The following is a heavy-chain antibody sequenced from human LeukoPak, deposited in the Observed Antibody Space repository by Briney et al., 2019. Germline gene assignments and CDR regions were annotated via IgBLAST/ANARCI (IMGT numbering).Heavy chain of an antibody. CDR2: ISAYNGNT. V-gene: IGHV1-18*01. CDR3: ASVRDGYNDAYDI. D-gene: IGHD5-24*01. J-gene: IGHJ3*02. Sequence: AASVKVSCKASGYTFTSYGISWARQPPGQGLEWVGWISAYNGNTNYAQKLEGRVNVTPDTSTSTAYMELRSLRSDDTAVYYCASVRDGYNDAYDIWGQGTVVTVSS. CDR1: GYTFTSYG.